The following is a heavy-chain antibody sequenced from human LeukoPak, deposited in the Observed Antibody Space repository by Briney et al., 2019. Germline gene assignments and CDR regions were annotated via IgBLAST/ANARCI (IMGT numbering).Heavy chain of an antibody. V-gene: IGHV3-23*01. D-gene: IGHD6-13*01. Sequence: GGSLRLSCAASGFTFSSYAMSWVRQAPGKGLEWVSAISGSGGSTYYADSVKGRFTISRDNSKNTLYLQMSSLRAEDTAVYYCAAKYSSSWYVSYYFDYWGQGTLVTVSS. CDR3: AAKYSSSWYVSYYFDY. J-gene: IGHJ4*02. CDR1: GFTFSSYA. CDR2: ISGSGGST.